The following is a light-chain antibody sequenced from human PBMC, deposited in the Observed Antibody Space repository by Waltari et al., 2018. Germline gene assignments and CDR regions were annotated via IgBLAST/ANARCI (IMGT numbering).Light chain of an antibody. J-gene: IGKJ1*01. V-gene: IGKV3-20*01. CDR1: QSVASRH. Sequence: ETVLTQSPGTLSLSPGERATLSCRASQSVASRHLAWYQQKPGQAPRLLIYDASSRATGIPDRFSGSGSGTDFTLTITRLWPEDFAVYYCQQYGNPPRTFGQGTDVEIK. CDR3: QQYGNPPRT. CDR2: DAS.